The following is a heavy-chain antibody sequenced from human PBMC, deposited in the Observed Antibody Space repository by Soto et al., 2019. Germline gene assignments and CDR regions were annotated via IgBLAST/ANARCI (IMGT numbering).Heavy chain of an antibody. CDR1: GGTFSSYA. J-gene: IGHJ3*01. CDR3: ASKGSLTSDSGQFGF. D-gene: IGHD1-26*01. Sequence: QVQLVQSGAEVKKPGSSVKVSCKASGGTFSSYAISWVRQAPGQGLEWMGGIIPIFGTANYAQKFQGGVTITEDESTSTAYMELSSLRSEDTAVYYCASKGSLTSDSGQFGFWGQGTMVTVSS. V-gene: IGHV1-69*12. CDR2: IIPIFGTA.